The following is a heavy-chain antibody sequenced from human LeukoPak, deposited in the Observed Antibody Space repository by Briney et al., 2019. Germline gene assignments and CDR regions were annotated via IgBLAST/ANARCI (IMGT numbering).Heavy chain of an antibody. Sequence: SETLSLTCAVYGGSFSGYYWSWIRQPPGKGLEWIGEINHSGSTNYNPSLKSRVTISVDTSKNQFSLKLSSVTAADTAVYYCARGHPVPGRLRYYDYWGQGTLVTVSS. D-gene: IGHD2-15*01. CDR1: GGSFSGYY. CDR3: ARGHPVPGRLRYYDY. V-gene: IGHV4-34*01. CDR2: INHSGST. J-gene: IGHJ4*02.